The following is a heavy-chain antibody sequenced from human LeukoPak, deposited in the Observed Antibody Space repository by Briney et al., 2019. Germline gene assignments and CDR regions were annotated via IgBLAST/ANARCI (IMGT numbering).Heavy chain of an antibody. CDR3: VRSRGYSYGYSYYFDY. CDR1: GYSFTTNW. CDR2: IYPGDSET. Sequence: GESLKISCKGSGYSFTTNWIGWVRRMPGKGLEWMGIIYPGDSETRYSPSFQGQVTISADKSISTAYVQWSSLKASDTAMYYCVRSRGYSYGYSYYFDYWGQGTLVTVSS. J-gene: IGHJ4*02. D-gene: IGHD5-18*01. V-gene: IGHV5-51*01.